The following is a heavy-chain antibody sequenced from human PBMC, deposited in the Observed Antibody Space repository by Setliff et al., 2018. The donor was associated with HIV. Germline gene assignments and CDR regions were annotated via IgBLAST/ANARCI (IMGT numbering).Heavy chain of an antibody. CDR3: ARLVSGELFGCHFDY. J-gene: IGHJ4*02. CDR1: GFTFSSYS. Sequence: LSCAASGFTFSSYSMNWVRQAPGKGLEWVSSISDSSSYIYYADSVKGRFTISRDNAKNSLYLQMKSLTAEDTAVYYCARLVSGELFGCHFDYWGQGTLVTVSS. D-gene: IGHD3-10*02. CDR2: ISDSSSYI. V-gene: IGHV3-21*01.